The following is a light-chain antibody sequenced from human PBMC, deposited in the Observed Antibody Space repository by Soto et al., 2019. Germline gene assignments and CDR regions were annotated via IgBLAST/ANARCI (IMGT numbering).Light chain of an antibody. V-gene: IGKV3-20*01. Sequence: EIVLTQSPGTLSLSPGERATLSCRASQSVSSSYLAWYLQKPGQAPRLLIYGASSRATGIADRFSGSVSGTDCPHTISRLEPEDFAVYYCQQYGSSPINFGQGARLENK. CDR3: QQYGSSPIN. J-gene: IGKJ5*01. CDR2: GAS. CDR1: QSVSSSY.